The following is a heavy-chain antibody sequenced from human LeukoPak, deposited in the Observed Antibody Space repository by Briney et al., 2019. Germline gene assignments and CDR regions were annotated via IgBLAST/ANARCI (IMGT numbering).Heavy chain of an antibody. CDR3: ARGGGYGGASGI. V-gene: IGHV4-30-2*01. D-gene: IGHD4-23*01. CDR1: GGSISSGGYY. Sequence: SETLSLTCTVSGGSISSGGYYWSWIRQPPGKGLEWIGYIYHSGSTYYNPSLKSRVTISVDRSKNQFSLKLNSVTAADSAIYYCARGGGYGGASGIWGQGTMVTVSS. CDR2: IYHSGST. J-gene: IGHJ3*02.